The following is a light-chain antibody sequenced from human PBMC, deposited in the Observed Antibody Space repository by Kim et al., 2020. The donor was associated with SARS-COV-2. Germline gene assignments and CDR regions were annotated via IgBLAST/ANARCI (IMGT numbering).Light chain of an antibody. CDR2: GAS. CDR3: QQYNDWWT. J-gene: IGKJ1*01. CDR1: QSVGSN. Sequence: SVSPGESAPLSCRASQSVGSNLAWYQHRPGQAPRLLIYGASTRATGISARFSGSGSGTEFSLTISSLQSEDSAVYYCQQYNDWWTFGQGTKVDIK. V-gene: IGKV3-15*01.